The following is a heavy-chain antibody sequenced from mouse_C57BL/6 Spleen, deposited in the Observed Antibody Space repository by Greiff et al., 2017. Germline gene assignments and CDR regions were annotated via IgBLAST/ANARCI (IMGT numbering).Heavy chain of an antibody. D-gene: IGHD1-1*01. J-gene: IGHJ1*03. CDR3: ARHGDYGSSPHWYFDV. V-gene: IGHV2-6-1*01. CDR2: IWSDGST. Sequence: VMLVESGPGLVAPSQSLSITCTVSGFSLTRYGVHWVRQPPGKGLEWLVVIWSDGSTTYHSALKSRLSISKDNSKSQVFLKMNSLQTDDTAMYYCARHGDYGSSPHWYFDVWGTGTTVTVSS. CDR1: GFSLTRYG.